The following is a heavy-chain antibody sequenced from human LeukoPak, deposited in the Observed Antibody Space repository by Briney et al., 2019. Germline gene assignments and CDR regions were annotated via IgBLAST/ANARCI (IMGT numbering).Heavy chain of an antibody. V-gene: IGHV4-39*01. J-gene: IGHJ5*02. D-gene: IGHD4-17*01. CDR2: IYYSGST. Sequence: SETLSLTCTVSRDSISRGSYYWGWIRQPPGKGLEWIGTIYYSGSTYYNPSLKSRVTISVDTAKNYFSLSLRSVTAADTALYYCARQDYVSSYFDPWGQRTLVTVSS. CDR3: ARQDYVSSYFDP. CDR1: RDSISRGSYY.